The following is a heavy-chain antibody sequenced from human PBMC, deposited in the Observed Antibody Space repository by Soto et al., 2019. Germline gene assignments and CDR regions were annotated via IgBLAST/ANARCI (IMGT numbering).Heavy chain of an antibody. Sequence: QITLKESGPTLVKPTQTLTLTCTFSGFSLNTRAVGVGWIRQAPGKALEWRALINWNDDERYSPSLKDRLTITKDTSKNHVVLTMTNIGPVDKATYYCAHRHDLGGFDIWGQGTAVTVSS. CDR1: GFSLNTRAVG. J-gene: IGHJ3*02. D-gene: IGHD2-15*01. V-gene: IGHV2-5*01. CDR2: INWNDDE. CDR3: AHRHDLGGFDI.